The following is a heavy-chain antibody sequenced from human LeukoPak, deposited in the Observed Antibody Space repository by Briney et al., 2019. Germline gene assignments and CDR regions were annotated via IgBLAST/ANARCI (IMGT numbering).Heavy chain of an antibody. D-gene: IGHD6-13*01. Sequence: GGSLRLSCAASGFTFSSYAMSWVRQAPGKGLEWVSAISGSGGSTYYADSVKGRFTISRDNSENTLYLQMNSLRAEDTAVYYCAKAVRGSSWPIYFDYWGQGTLVTVSS. CDR3: AKAVRGSSWPIYFDY. V-gene: IGHV3-23*01. CDR2: ISGSGGST. J-gene: IGHJ4*02. CDR1: GFTFSSYA.